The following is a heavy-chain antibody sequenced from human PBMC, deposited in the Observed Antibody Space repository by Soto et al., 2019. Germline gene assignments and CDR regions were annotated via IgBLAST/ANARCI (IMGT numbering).Heavy chain of an antibody. CDR2: ISGSGGST. J-gene: IGHJ1*01. CDR3: AKDPAYCSGGSCLYFQH. V-gene: IGHV3-23*01. Sequence: EVQLLESGGGLVQPGGSLRLSCAASGFTFSSYAMSWVRQAPGKGLEWVSAISGSGGSTYYADSVRGRFTISRDNSKNTLYLQMNSLRAEDTAVYYCAKDPAYCSGGSCLYFQHWGQGTLVTVSS. D-gene: IGHD2-15*01. CDR1: GFTFSSYA.